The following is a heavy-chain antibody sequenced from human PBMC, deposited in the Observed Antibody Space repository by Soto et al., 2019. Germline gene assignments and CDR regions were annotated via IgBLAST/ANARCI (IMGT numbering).Heavy chain of an antibody. CDR3: AGRDYDILTGYQTPFDY. CDR1: GGSISSYS. Sequence: PSETLSLTCTVSGGSISSYSWSWIRQPAGKGLEWIGRIYTSGSTNYNPSLKSRVTMSVDTSKNQFSLKLSSVTAADTAVYYCAGRDYDILTGYQTPFDYWGQGTLVTVS. J-gene: IGHJ4*02. D-gene: IGHD3-9*01. CDR2: IYTSGST. V-gene: IGHV4-4*07.